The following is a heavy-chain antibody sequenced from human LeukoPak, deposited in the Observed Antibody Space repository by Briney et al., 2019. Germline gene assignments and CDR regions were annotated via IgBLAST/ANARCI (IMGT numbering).Heavy chain of an antibody. Sequence: TGGSLRLSCEASGFTFSTYSMNWVRQAPGKGLEWVAYISSGSANIYYADSVRGRFTVSRDNARNSLYLQMNSLRAEDTAVYYCAKDQLAVAAAFDYWGQGTLVTVSS. CDR1: GFTFSTYS. D-gene: IGHD6-19*01. V-gene: IGHV3-48*04. J-gene: IGHJ4*02. CDR3: AKDQLAVAAAFDY. CDR2: ISSGSANI.